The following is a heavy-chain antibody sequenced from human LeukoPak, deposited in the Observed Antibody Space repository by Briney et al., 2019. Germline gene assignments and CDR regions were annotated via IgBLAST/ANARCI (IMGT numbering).Heavy chain of an antibody. CDR2: IYYSGST. J-gene: IGHJ4*02. V-gene: IGHV4-59*01. CDR1: GGSISSYY. CDR3: AAYRLPDSFDY. Sequence: SETLSLTCTVSGGSISSYYWSWVRQPPGKGLEWIGYIYYSGSTNYNPSLQSRVTISVDTSKNQFSLKLSSVTAADTAVYYCAAYRLPDSFDYWGQGTLVTVSS. D-gene: IGHD4-11*01.